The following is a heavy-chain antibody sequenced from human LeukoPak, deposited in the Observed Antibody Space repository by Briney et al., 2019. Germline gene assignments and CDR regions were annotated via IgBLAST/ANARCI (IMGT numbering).Heavy chain of an antibody. CDR3: SRDGLDYYGSGSYRGFDY. Sequence: GGSLRLSCAASGFTFSSYAMSWVRQAPGKGLEWVSAISGSGGSTYYADSVKGRFTISRDNSKNTLYLQIHSLKSEDTAVYYCSRDGLDYYGSGSYRGFDYWGQGTLVTVSS. J-gene: IGHJ4*02. V-gene: IGHV3-23*01. CDR2: ISGSGGST. D-gene: IGHD3-10*01. CDR1: GFTFSSYA.